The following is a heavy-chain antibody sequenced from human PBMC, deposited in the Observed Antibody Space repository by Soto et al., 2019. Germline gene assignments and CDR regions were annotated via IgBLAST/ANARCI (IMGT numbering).Heavy chain of an antibody. Sequence: SETLSLTCTVSGGSISSYYWSWIRQPPGKGLEWIGYIYYSGSTNYNPSLKSRVTISVDTSKNQFSLKLSSVTAADTAVYYCARLNDSSGYYSDHYYRLAVSGQGTTVTVSS. CDR1: GGSISSYY. J-gene: IGHJ6*02. CDR3: ARLNDSSGYYSDHYYRLAV. D-gene: IGHD3-22*01. V-gene: IGHV4-59*01. CDR2: IYYSGST.